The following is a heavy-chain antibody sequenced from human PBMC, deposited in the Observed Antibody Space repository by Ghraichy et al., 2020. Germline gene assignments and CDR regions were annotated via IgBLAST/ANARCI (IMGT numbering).Heavy chain of an antibody. D-gene: IGHD5-24*01. Sequence: ASVKVSCKASGYTFSTYGISWVRQAPGQGLEWMGWVSTYNGDTDYAHKFQGRLTLTTDTSTTTVYMEVRSLNSDDTAVYYCATSRRDDYSLGHYFNYWGQGTLVTVSS. J-gene: IGHJ4*02. CDR3: ATSRRDDYSLGHYFNY. CDR2: VSTYNGDT. V-gene: IGHV1-18*01. CDR1: GYTFSTYG.